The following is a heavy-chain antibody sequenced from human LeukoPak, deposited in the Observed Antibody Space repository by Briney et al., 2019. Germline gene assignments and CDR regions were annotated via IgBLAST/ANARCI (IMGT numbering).Heavy chain of an antibody. CDR2: IWYDGSNK. J-gene: IGHJ4*02. CDR1: GFTFSNYG. D-gene: IGHD2-2*01. CDR3: ARDLECSSTSCRYYFDY. V-gene: IGHV3-33*01. Sequence: GGSLRLSCAASGFTFSNYGMHWVRQAPGKGLEWVAVIWYDGSNKYYADSVKGRFTISRDNSKNTLYLQMNSLRAEDTAVYYCARDLECSSTSCRYYFDYWGQGTLVTVSS.